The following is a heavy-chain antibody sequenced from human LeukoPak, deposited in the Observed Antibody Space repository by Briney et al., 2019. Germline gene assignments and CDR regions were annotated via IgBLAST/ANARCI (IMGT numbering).Heavy chain of an antibody. CDR3: ARNSSRDCGGTNCYRGGWLGT. Sequence: SETLSLTCTVSGASIRRGTDYWVWMRQPPGKQLEWIGSIYFSGSTHYNPSLKTRLAMSVDTPNNQFSLNLHSVTAEDTAMYYCARNSSRDCGGTNCYRGGWLGTWGQGMLVTVSS. CDR2: IYFSGST. V-gene: IGHV4-39*01. J-gene: IGHJ5*02. CDR1: GASIRRGTDY. D-gene: IGHD2-21*02.